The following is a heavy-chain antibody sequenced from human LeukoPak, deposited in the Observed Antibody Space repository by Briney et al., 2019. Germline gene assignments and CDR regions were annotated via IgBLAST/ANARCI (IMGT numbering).Heavy chain of an antibody. CDR2: IYTSGST. CDR3: ARDSHYLGAFDI. J-gene: IGHJ3*02. Sequence: SETLSLTCTVSGASINSSSYYWSWIRQPAGKGLEWIGRIYTSGSTNYNPSLKSRVTISVDTSKNQFSLKLSSVTAADTAVYYCARDSHYLGAFDIWGQGTMVTVSS. V-gene: IGHV4-61*02. D-gene: IGHD2-21*01. CDR1: GASINSSSYY.